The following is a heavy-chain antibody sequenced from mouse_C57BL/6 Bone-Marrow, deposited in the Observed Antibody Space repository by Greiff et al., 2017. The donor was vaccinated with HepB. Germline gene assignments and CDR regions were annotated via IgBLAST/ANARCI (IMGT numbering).Heavy chain of an antibody. D-gene: IGHD1-1*01. J-gene: IGHJ1*03. CDR1: GYTFTSYW. CDR2: IHPNSGST. CDR3: ARIYYYGSRYWYFDV. Sequence: VQLQQPGAELVKPGASVKLSCKASGYTFTSYWMHWVKQRPGQGLEWIGMIHPNSGSTNYNEKFKSKATLTVDKSSSTAYMQLSSLTSEDSAVYYCARIYYYGSRYWYFDVWGTGTTVTVSS. V-gene: IGHV1-64*01.